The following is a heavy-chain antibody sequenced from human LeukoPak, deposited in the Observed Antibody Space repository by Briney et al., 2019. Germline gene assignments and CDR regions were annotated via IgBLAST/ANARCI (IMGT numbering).Heavy chain of an antibody. CDR2: ISGSGGGT. CDR3: VKDLGRYRNNCFDY. D-gene: IGHD1-26*01. CDR1: GXTFSSYA. Sequence: PGGSLRLSCAASGXTFSSYAVSWVRQAPEKGPEWVSTISGSGGGTYYADSVKGRFTISRDDSKNTLYLQMNSLRAEDTAVYYCVKDLGRYRNNCFDYWGQGTLVTVSS. V-gene: IGHV3-23*01. J-gene: IGHJ4*02.